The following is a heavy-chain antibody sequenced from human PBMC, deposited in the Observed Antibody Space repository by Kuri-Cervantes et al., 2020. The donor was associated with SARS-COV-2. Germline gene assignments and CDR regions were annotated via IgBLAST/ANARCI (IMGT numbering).Heavy chain of an antibody. CDR3: VKGGSNYASYYYYGMDV. D-gene: IGHD4-11*01. J-gene: IGHJ6*02. Sequence: GESLKISCSASGFTFSSYAMHWVRQAPGKGLEYVSAISSNGGSTYYADSVKGRFTISRDNSKNTLYLQMSSLRAEDTAVYYCVKGGSNYASYYYYGMDVWGQGTMVTVSS. V-gene: IGHV3-64D*06. CDR2: ISSNGGST. CDR1: GFTFSSYA.